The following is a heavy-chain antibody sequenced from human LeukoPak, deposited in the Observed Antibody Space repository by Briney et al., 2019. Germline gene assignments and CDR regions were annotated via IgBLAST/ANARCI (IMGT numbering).Heavy chain of an antibody. D-gene: IGHD3-10*01. J-gene: IGHJ4*02. Sequence: GGSLRLSCAASGFTFSSYAMHWVRQAPGKGLEWVAVISYDGSNKYYADSVKGRFTISRDNSKNTLYLQMNSLRAEDTAMYYCARDDQLMIRGKTHPVIDNWGQGTLVIVS. CDR1: GFTFSSYA. CDR3: ARDDQLMIRGKTHPVIDN. CDR2: ISYDGSNK. V-gene: IGHV3-30-3*01.